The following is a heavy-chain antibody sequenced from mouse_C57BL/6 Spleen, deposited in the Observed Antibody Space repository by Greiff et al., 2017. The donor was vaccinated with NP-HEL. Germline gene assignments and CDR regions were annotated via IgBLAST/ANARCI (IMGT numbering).Heavy chain of an antibody. CDR2: IDPSDSET. CDR3: AREDVYYGKDYFDY. Sequence: QVQLQQPGAELVRPGSSVKLSCKASGYTFTSYWMHWVKQRPIQGLEWIGNIDPSDSETHYNQKFKDKATLTVDKSSSTAYMQLSSLTSEDSAVYYCAREDVYYGKDYFDYWGQGTTLTVSS. V-gene: IGHV1-52*01. J-gene: IGHJ2*01. CDR1: GYTFTSYW. D-gene: IGHD2-1*01.